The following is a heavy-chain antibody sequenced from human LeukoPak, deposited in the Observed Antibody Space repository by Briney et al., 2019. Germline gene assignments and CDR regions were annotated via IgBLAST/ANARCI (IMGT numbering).Heavy chain of an antibody. CDR2: IYYTGST. CDR1: GDSISSSSYF. D-gene: IGHD1-1*01. CDR3: ARARRWNAAVEGWWFDP. J-gene: IGHJ5*02. V-gene: IGHV4-39*07. Sequence: SETLSLTCTVSGDSISSSSYFWGWIRQPPGKGLEWIGSIYYTGSTDYTPSLKSRATISADTSKNQFSLKLSSVTAADTAVYYCARARRWNAAVEGWWFDPWGQGTLVTVSS.